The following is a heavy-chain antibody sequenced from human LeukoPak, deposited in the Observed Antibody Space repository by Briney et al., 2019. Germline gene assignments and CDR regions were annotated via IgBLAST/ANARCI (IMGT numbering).Heavy chain of an antibody. CDR2: ISSSSSYI. CDR3: ARYCSGGSCYQYYFDY. D-gene: IGHD2-15*01. CDR1: GFTFSTFD. V-gene: IGHV3-21*01. Sequence: SGGSLRLSCEASGFTFSTFDLNWVRQAPGKGLEWVSSISSSSSYIYYADSVKGRFTISRDNAKNSLYLQMNSLRAEDTAVYYCARYCSGGSCYQYYFDYWGQGTLVTVSS. J-gene: IGHJ4*02.